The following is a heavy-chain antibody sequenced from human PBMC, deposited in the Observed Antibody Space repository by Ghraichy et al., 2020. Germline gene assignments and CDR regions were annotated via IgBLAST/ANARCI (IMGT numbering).Heavy chain of an antibody. J-gene: IGHJ5*02. CDR1: GFTFSTYS. V-gene: IGHV3-21*01. CDR2: ISSSSSYI. CDR3: ARGPYSSGWYNWFDP. D-gene: IGHD6-19*01. Sequence: GGSLRLSCAASGFTFSTYSMTWVRQAPGKGLEWVSSISSSSSYIYYADSVEGRFTISRDNAKNSLYLQMNSLRAEDTAVYYCARGPYSSGWYNWFDPWGQGTLVTVSS.